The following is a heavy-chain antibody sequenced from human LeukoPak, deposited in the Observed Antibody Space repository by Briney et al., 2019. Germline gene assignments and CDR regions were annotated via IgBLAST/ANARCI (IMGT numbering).Heavy chain of an antibody. CDR3: ARVSRGYDADEFDY. V-gene: IGHV4-39*01. CDR2: IYYSGST. J-gene: IGHJ4*02. Sequence: PSETLSLTCIVSGGSITSSSYYWGWIRQPPGKGLEWIGSIYYSGSTYNNPSLESRVTISVDTSKNQFSLKLRSVTAADTAVYYCARVSRGYDADEFDYWGQGTLVTVSS. D-gene: IGHD3-10*01. CDR1: GGSITSSSYY.